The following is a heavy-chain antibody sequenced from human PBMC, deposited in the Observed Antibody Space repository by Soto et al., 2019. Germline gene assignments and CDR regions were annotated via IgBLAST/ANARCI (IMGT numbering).Heavy chain of an antibody. D-gene: IGHD3-22*01. CDR3: ARDKRHFDSSGYLHYFDY. CDR1: GGSISSSSNY. J-gene: IGHJ4*02. CDR2: IHDSGST. Sequence: TLSLNCTVYGGSISSSSNYLGWIRQPPGKGLEWVGSIHDSGSTYYNPSLKSRVTISMDTSKNQFSLNLSSLTAADTAVYYCARDKRHFDSSGYLHYFDYWGQGTLVTVSS. V-gene: IGHV4-39*07.